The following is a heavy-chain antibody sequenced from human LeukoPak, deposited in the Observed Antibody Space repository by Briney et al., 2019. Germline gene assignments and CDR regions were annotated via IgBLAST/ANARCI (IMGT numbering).Heavy chain of an antibody. CDR2: IGGRDDRT. J-gene: IGHJ4*02. CDR3: PKNPNPLYDFWMVYR. CDR1: GFTFTGHT. D-gene: IGHD3-3*01. V-gene: IGHV3-23*01. Sequence: GGSQRLSCAASGFTFTGHTMTWLRQAPGKGLEWVSIIGGRDDRTYYADSVEGRFTISRENSKNILYLHMSSLRAEDTAVYYLPKNPNPLYDFWMVYRGGQETLVTVS.